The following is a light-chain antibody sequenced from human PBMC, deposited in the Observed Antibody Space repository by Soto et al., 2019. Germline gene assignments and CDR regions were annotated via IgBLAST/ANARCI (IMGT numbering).Light chain of an antibody. J-gene: IGKJ2*01. V-gene: IGKV3-11*01. Sequence: EIVLTQSPATLSLSPGERANLTCRASQSVSSYLAWYQQKPGQAPRLLIYDASNRATGIPARFSGSGSGTDFTLTISSLEPEDFAVYYCQQRSNWPPVTFGQGTNLEIK. CDR1: QSVSSY. CDR2: DAS. CDR3: QQRSNWPPVT.